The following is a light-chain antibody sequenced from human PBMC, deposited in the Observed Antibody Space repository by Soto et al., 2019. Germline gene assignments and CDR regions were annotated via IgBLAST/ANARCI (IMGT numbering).Light chain of an antibody. V-gene: IGKV1-5*03. J-gene: IGKJ1*01. CDR2: KAS. CDR1: QTISGW. CDR3: QQYNTYPRT. Sequence: DIQMTQSPSSLSASVGDRVTITCRAAQTISGWLAWFQQKPGKAPKIMIYKASTLESGVPSRFSGSGSGTEFTLTISSLQPDDFATYYCQQYNTYPRTFGQGTKVEFK.